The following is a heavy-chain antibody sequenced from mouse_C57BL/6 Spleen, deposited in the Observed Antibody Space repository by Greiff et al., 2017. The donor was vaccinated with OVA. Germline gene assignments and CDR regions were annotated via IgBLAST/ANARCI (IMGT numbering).Heavy chain of an antibody. D-gene: IGHD1-1*01. CDR1: GYSITSGYY. Sequence: EVQLQESGPGLVKPSQSLSLTCSVTGYSITSGYYWNWIRQFPGNKLEWMGYISYDGSNNYNPSLKNRISITRDTSKNQFFLKLNSVTTEDTATYYCAREDYGSSYGFADWGKGTLVTVSA. J-gene: IGHJ3*01. CDR3: AREDYGSSYGFAD. CDR2: ISYDGSN. V-gene: IGHV3-6*01.